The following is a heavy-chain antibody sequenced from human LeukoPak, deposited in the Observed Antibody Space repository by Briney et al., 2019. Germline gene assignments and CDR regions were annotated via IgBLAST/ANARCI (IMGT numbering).Heavy chain of an antibody. V-gene: IGHV3-48*02. Sequence: GGSLRLSCAASGFTFNTYGMNWVRQAPGKGLEWVSYISGTSSAMYYADSVKGRFTISSDNGKTSLYLQMNSLRDEDTAMCYCARDMGEYSPFYFDYWGQGALVTVSS. D-gene: IGHD5-18*01. CDR1: GFTFNTYG. CDR2: ISGTSSAM. CDR3: ARDMGEYSPFYFDY. J-gene: IGHJ4*02.